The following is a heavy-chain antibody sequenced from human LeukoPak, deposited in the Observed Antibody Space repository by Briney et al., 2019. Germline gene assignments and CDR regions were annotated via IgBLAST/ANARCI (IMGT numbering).Heavy chain of an antibody. V-gene: IGHV1-18*01. CDR2: ISAYNGNT. CDR1: GYTFTSYG. J-gene: IGHJ3*02. CDR3: ARVQIVVVTGSYYPDAFDI. Sequence: ASVKVSCKPSGYTFTSYGISWVRQAPGQGLEWMGWISAYNGNTNYAQNLQGRVTMTTDTSTSTAYMELRSLRSDDTAVYYCARVQIVVVTGSYYPDAFDIWGQGTMVTVSS. D-gene: IGHD2-21*02.